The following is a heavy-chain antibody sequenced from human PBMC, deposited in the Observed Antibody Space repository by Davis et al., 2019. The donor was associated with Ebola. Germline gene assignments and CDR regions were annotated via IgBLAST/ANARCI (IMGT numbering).Heavy chain of an antibody. CDR1: GDSVSSAG. V-gene: IGHV6-1*01. CDR2: TYYKSKWYN. CDR3: AKGWLRSGIRY. D-gene: IGHD5-12*01. J-gene: IGHJ4*02. Sequence: HSQTLSLTCAISGDSVSSAGWNWIRQSPSRGLEWLGRTYYKSKWYNDYAVSVKSRITINPDTSKNQFSLQLKFVTPEDTAVYYCAKGWLRSGIRYWGQGTLVTVSS.